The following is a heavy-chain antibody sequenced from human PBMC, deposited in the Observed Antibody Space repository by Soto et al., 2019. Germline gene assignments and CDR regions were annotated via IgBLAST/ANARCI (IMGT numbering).Heavy chain of an antibody. CDR1: GGSISSADYY. CDR3: ARVGKVYSYGYLAFDY. Sequence: SETLSLTCTVSGGSISSADYYWSWIRQPPGKGLEWIGYIYYSGTIYYNPSLKSRVTISVDTSKNQFSLKLSSVTAADTAVYYCARVGKVYSYGYLAFDYWGQGTLVTVSS. V-gene: IGHV4-30-4*01. J-gene: IGHJ4*02. D-gene: IGHD5-18*01. CDR2: IYYSGTI.